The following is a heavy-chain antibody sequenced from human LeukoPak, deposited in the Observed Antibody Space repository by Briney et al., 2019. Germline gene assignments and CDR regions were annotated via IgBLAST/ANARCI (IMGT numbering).Heavy chain of an antibody. CDR1: GYTFTSYG. CDR3: ARDGSYSSGWYSVDY. Sequence: ASVKVSCKASGYTFTSYGISWVRQAPGQGLEWMGRIIPILGIRNYAQKFQGRVTITADKSTSTAYMELSSLRSEDTAVYYCARDGSYSSGWYSVDYWGQGTLVTVSS. CDR2: IIPILGIR. D-gene: IGHD6-19*01. J-gene: IGHJ4*02. V-gene: IGHV1-69*04.